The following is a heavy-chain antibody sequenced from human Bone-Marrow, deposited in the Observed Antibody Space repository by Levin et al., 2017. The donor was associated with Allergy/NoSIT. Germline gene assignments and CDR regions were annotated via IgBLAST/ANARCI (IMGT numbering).Heavy chain of an antibody. V-gene: IGHV1-69*13. CDR2: IIPIFGTA. J-gene: IGHJ6*02. CDR3: ARDDDYGGNMDYYYGMDV. CDR1: GGTFSSYA. Sequence: SVKVSCKASGGTFSSYAISWVRQAPGQGLEWMGGIIPIFGTANYAQKFQGRVTITADESTSTAYMELSSLRSEDTAVYYCARDDDYGGNMDYYYGMDVWGQGTTVTVSS. D-gene: IGHD4-23*01.